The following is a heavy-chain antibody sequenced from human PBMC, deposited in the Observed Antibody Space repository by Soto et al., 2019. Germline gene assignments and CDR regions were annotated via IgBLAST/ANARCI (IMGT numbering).Heavy chain of an antibody. CDR2: INYNGNT. Sequence: SETLALTCTVSGGSLSSHNWSWVRQPPGKGPEWIGYINYNGNTYYNPSLWSRVTISVDSSKNQFSLKLTSVTAAETAVYYCARNGWKSPSSSHFWCPGTVVTVSS. V-gene: IGHV4-59*08. D-gene: IGHD1-1*01. CDR3: ARNGWKSPSSSHF. J-gene: IGHJ4*02. CDR1: GGSLSSHN.